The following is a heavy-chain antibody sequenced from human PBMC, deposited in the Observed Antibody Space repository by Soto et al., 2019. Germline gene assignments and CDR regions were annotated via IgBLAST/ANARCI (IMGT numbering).Heavy chain of an antibody. D-gene: IGHD3-16*01. CDR1: GFSFTSYA. Sequence: QVQLVESGGGVVQPGRSLRLSCAASGFSFTSYAMHWLRQAPGKGVEWVAVISYDGDSKHYADSVNGRFTISRDNSKAAVYRQINSLRSEEPALYYCATQRYASAGPQYVNGLDVWGQGTTVTVS. J-gene: IGHJ6*02. V-gene: IGHV3-30-3*01. CDR3: ATQRYASAGPQYVNGLDV. CDR2: ISYDGDSK.